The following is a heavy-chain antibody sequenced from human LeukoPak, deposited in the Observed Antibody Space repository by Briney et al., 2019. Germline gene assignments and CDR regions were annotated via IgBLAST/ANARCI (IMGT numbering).Heavy chain of an antibody. CDR2: ISYDGSNK. Sequence: GGSLRLSCAASGFTFSSYAMHWVRQAPGKGLEWVAVISYDGSNKYYADSVKGRFTISRDNSKNTLYLQMNSLRAEDTAVYYCARNRVVPAATSDFDYWGQGTLVTVSS. D-gene: IGHD2-2*01. CDR1: GFTFSSYA. V-gene: IGHV3-30-3*01. J-gene: IGHJ4*02. CDR3: ARNRVVPAATSDFDY.